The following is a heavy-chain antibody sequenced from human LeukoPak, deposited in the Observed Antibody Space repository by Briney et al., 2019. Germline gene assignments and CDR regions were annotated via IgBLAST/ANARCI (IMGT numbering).Heavy chain of an antibody. CDR2: INPSGGST. J-gene: IGHJ3*02. V-gene: IGHV1-46*01. Sequence: ASVKVSCKASGYTFTSYYMRWVRQAPGQGLEWMGIINPSGGSTSYAQKFQGRVTMTRDTSTSTVYVELSSLRSEDTAVYYCARIMLDTAMAIDAFDIWGQGTMVTVSS. D-gene: IGHD5-18*01. CDR3: ARIMLDTAMAIDAFDI. CDR1: GYTFTSYY.